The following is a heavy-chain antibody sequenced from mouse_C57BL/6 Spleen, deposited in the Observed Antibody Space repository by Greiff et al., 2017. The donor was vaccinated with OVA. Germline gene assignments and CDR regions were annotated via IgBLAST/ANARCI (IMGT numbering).Heavy chain of an antibody. CDR1: GYTFTSYW. D-gene: IGHD1-1*01. J-gene: IGHJ3*01. Sequence: QVQLQQPGAELVKPGASVKMSCKASGYTFTSYWITWVKQRPGQGLEWIGDIYPGSGSTNSNEKFKSKATLTVDTSSSTAYMQLSSLTSEDSAVYYCARWDYGSSRPWFAYWGKGTLVTVSA. CDR2: IYPGSGST. CDR3: ARWDYGSSRPWFAY. V-gene: IGHV1-55*01.